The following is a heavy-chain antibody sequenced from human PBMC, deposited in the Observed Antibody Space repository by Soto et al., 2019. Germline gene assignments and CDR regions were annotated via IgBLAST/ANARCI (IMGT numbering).Heavy chain of an antibody. CDR1: GGTFSSYA. J-gene: IGHJ6*02. CDR3: ARGGGWELLDSYYGMDV. Sequence: QVQLVQSGAEVKKPGSSVKVSCKASGGTFSSYAISWVRQAPGQGLEWMGGIIPIFGTANYAQKFQGRVTITGDESTSPAYRGRSSLRSEDTAVYYCARGGGWELLDSYYGMDVWGQGTTVTVSS. CDR2: IIPIFGTA. D-gene: IGHD1-26*01. V-gene: IGHV1-69*01.